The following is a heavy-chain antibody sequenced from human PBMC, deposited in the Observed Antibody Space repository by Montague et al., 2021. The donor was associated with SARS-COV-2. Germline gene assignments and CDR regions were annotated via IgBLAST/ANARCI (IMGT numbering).Heavy chain of an antibody. CDR1: GFTFSSYA. CDR2: ISYDGDNK. Sequence: SLRLSCAASGFTFSSYAMHWVRQAPGKGLEWVAVISYDGDNKHYADSVKGRVTISRDNSKNTLYLQMNSLRADDTAMYYCARVRVGATDYNYYYYGLDVWGQGTTVTVSS. V-gene: IGHV3-30-3*01. D-gene: IGHD1-26*01. CDR3: ARVRVGATDYNYYYYGLDV. J-gene: IGHJ6*02.